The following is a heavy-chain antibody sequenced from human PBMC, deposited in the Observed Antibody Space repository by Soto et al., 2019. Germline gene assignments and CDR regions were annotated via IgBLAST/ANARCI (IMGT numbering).Heavy chain of an antibody. D-gene: IGHD3-16*01. CDR3: ARFSPLYDYIWGPQDYFDY. V-gene: IGHV3-21*01. J-gene: IGHJ4*02. CDR2: ISSSSSYI. Sequence: PGGSLRLSCAASGFTFSSYSMNWVRQAPGKGLEWVSSISSSSSYIYYADSVKGRFTISRDNAKSSLYLQMNSLRAEDTAVYYCARFSPLYDYIWGPQDYFDYWGQGTLVTVSS. CDR1: GFTFSSYS.